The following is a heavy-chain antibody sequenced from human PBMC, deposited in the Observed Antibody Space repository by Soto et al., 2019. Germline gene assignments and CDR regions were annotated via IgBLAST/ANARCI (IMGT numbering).Heavy chain of an antibody. CDR1: GFTFSSYG. D-gene: IGHD3-3*01. V-gene: IGHV3-30*18. J-gene: IGHJ6*02. CDR3: AKVYDFWSGFSQYGMDV. Sequence: QVQLVESGGGVVQPGRSLRLSCAASGFTFSSYGMHWVRQAPGKGLEWVAVISYDGSNKYYADSLKGRFTISRDNSKNTLYLQMNSLRAEDTAVYYCAKVYDFWSGFSQYGMDVWGQGTTVTVSS. CDR2: ISYDGSNK.